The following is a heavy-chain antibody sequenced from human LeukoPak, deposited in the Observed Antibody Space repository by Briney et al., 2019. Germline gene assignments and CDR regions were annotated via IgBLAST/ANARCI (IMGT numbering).Heavy chain of an antibody. V-gene: IGHV4-34*01. J-gene: IGHJ5*02. CDR2: INHSGST. Sequence: SETLSLTCAVYGGSFSGYYWSWIRQPPGKGLEWIGEINHSGSTNYNPSLKSRVTISVDTSKNQFSLKLSSVTAADTAVYYCARETVVTARNDNWFDPWGQGTLVTVSS. CDR1: GGSFSGYY. CDR3: ARETVVTARNDNWFDP. D-gene: IGHD4-23*01.